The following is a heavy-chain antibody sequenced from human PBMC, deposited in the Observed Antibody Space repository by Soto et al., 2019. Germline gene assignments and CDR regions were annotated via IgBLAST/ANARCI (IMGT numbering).Heavy chain of an antibody. Sequence: QVQMVQSGAEVKKPGSSVKVSCKASGGTFTYSAVSWVRQAPGQGLEWRGGIIPMFGTPNYAQKFQGRLTISADESTSKVEMELSSLRAEAADVYCCGRGTRRAANRDCWYFDLGSGGTHVTVSS. CDR1: GGTFTYSA. D-gene: IGHD2-15*01. CDR3: GRGTRRAANRDCWYFDL. J-gene: IGHJ2*01. V-gene: IGHV1-69*01. CDR2: IIPMFGTP.